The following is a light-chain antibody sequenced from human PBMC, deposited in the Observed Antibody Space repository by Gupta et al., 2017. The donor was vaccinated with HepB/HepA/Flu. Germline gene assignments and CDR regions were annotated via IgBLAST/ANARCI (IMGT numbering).Light chain of an antibody. CDR1: RSLVSTDGNTY. CDR2: KGS. Sequence: DVVLTQSPLSLPVTLGQPASISCTSSRSLVSTDGNTYFDWFHQGPGQSPRRLIYKGSKRDSGVPDRFSGSGSGTDFTLKISRVEAEDLGVYYCRQDTWWPNTFGQGTKLEIK. CDR3: RQDTWWPNT. J-gene: IGKJ2*01. V-gene: IGKV2-30*01.